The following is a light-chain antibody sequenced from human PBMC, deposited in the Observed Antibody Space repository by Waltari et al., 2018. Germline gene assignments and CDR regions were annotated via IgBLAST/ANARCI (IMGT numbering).Light chain of an antibody. CDR2: DAS. Sequence: DIVLTLSPSTLSFSPGERATLSCRASQSVSSYLAWYQQKPGQAPRLLIYDASKRATGTPARFSGSGSGTDFTLTISSLEPEDFAVYYCQQRSNWPPETFGQGTKVDIK. CDR1: QSVSSY. V-gene: IGKV3-11*01. CDR3: QQRSNWPPET. J-gene: IGKJ1*01.